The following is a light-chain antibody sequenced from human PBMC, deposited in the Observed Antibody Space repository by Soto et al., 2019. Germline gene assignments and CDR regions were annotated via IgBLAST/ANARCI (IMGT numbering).Light chain of an antibody. Sequence: GERVTLSYRASQSVSNYLAWYQQKPGQAPRLLIYDASKRATGIPARFSGRVSGTACTPSLSSLEPERVAVYYCRQRSDWPLTCGGGTKVDIK. CDR1: QSVSNY. V-gene: IGKV3-11*01. CDR3: RQRSDWPLT. J-gene: IGKJ4*01. CDR2: DAS.